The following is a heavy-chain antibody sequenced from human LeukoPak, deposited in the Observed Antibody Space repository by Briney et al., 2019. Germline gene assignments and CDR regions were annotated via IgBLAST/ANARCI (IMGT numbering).Heavy chain of an antibody. D-gene: IGHD1-26*01. Sequence: QPGGSLRLSCAASGFTFSSYAMHWVRQAPGKGLEWVAVISYDGSNKYYADSVKGRFTISRDNSKNTLYLQMNSLRAEDTAVYYCAREGATEAALVGAFDIWGQGTMVTVSS. J-gene: IGHJ3*02. CDR1: GFTFSSYA. V-gene: IGHV3-30*04. CDR2: ISYDGSNK. CDR3: AREGATEAALVGAFDI.